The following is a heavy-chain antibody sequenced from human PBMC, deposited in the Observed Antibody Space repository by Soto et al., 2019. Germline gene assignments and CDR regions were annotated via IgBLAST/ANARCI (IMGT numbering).Heavy chain of an antibody. CDR3: AKDISSGDIVVVTASFDY. V-gene: IGHV3-23*01. CDR2: ISGSGGST. Sequence: EVQLLESGGGLVQPGGSLRLSCAASGFTFSSYAMSWVRQAPGKGLEWVSAISGSGGSTYYADSVKGRFTISRDNPKNTLYLQRNSLRAEDTAVYYCAKDISSGDIVVVTASFDYWGQGTLVTVSS. J-gene: IGHJ4*02. D-gene: IGHD2-21*02. CDR1: GFTFSSYA.